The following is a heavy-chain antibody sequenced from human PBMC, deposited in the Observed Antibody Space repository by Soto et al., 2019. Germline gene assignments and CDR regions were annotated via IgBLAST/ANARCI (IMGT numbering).Heavy chain of an antibody. V-gene: IGHV3-23*01. Sequence: GGSLRLSCGASGFSIKNYAMSWVRQAPGKGLEWVSVISGSGATIYYAGSVKGRFSISRDSLKNTVYLQMNSLRPEDTAVYYCAKDQVEYCSAASCFGAFDYWGQGTLVTVSS. J-gene: IGHJ4*02. CDR2: ISGSGATI. CDR3: AKDQVEYCSAASCFGAFDY. CDR1: GFSIKNYA. D-gene: IGHD2-2*01.